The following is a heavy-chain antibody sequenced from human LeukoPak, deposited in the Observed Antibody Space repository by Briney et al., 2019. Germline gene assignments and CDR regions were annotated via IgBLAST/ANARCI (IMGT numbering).Heavy chain of an antibody. CDR1: GGSFSGYY. J-gene: IGHJ6*04. D-gene: IGHD3-22*01. V-gene: IGHV4-34*01. CDR3: ARHRRETQNYYDSSGYYEV. CDR2: INHSGST. Sequence: SETLSLTCAVYGGSFSGYYWSWIRQPPGKGLEWIGEINHSGSTNYNPSLKSRVTISVDTSKNQFSLKLSSVTAADTAVYYCARHRRETQNYYDSSGYYEVWGKGTTVTISS.